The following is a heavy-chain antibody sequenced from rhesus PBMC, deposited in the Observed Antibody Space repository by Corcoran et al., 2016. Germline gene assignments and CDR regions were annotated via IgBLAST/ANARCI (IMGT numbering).Heavy chain of an antibody. D-gene: IGHD4-29*01. J-gene: IGHJ5-1*01. CDR3: ARSHGSSYRRFDV. Sequence: QVQLQESGPGLVKPSETLSLTCAVSGYSISSGYYWGWIRQPPGKGLEWIGYISGRTGITYYNPALKSRDTISKDTAKNQFSLKLSAVTAADTAVYYWARSHGSSYRRFDVWCPGVLVTVSS. CDR2: ISGRTGIT. CDR1: GYSISSGYY. V-gene: IGHV4-99*01.